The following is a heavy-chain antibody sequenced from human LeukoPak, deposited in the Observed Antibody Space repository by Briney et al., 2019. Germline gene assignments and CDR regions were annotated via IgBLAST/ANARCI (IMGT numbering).Heavy chain of an antibody. Sequence: PGGSLRLSCAASGFTFSSYAMSWVRQAPGKGLEWVSAISGSGGSTYYADSVKGRFTISRDNSKNTLYLQMNSLRAEDTAVYYCAKEGDYYDSSGYYYGYYFDYWGQGTLVTVSS. J-gene: IGHJ4*02. CDR1: GFTFSSYA. CDR2: ISGSGGST. CDR3: AKEGDYYDSSGYYYGYYFDY. D-gene: IGHD3-22*01. V-gene: IGHV3-23*01.